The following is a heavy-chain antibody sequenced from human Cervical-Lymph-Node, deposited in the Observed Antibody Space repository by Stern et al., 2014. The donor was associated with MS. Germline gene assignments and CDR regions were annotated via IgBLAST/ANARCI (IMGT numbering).Heavy chain of an antibody. CDR2: IFYTGFT. D-gene: IGHD3-16*02. Sequence: QVQLQESGPGLVKPSETLSLTCTVSGGSVDHYYWSWIRQTPGKGLEWIGYIFYTGFTNYNPSFESLLTIALDPPKTQFSLKLTSVTAADTALYYCARRGVITLDFDHWGQGALVTVSS. V-gene: IGHV4-59*08. CDR1: GGSVDHYY. J-gene: IGHJ4*02. CDR3: ARRGVITLDFDH.